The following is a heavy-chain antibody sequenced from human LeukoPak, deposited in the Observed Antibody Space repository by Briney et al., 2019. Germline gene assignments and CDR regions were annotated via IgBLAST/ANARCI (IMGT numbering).Heavy chain of an antibody. Sequence: GGSLRLSCAASGFTVSSNYMSWVRQAPGKGLEWVSVIYSGGSTYYADSVKGRFTISRDNSKNTLYLQMNSLRAEDTAVYYCARDSREDYGDLHYFDYWGQGTLVTVSS. CDR1: GFTVSSNY. J-gene: IGHJ4*02. D-gene: IGHD4-17*01. CDR2: IYSGGST. V-gene: IGHV3-53*01. CDR3: ARDSREDYGDLHYFDY.